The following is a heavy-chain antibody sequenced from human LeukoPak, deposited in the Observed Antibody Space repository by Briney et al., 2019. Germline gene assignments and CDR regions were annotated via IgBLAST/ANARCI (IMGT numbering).Heavy chain of an antibody. CDR1: GYSISSGYY. J-gene: IGHJ6*03. Sequence: SETLSLTCAVSGYSISSGYYWVWIRQPPAKGLEWIGSIYHSGSTYYNPSLKSRVTISVDTSKNQFSLKLSSVTAADTAVYYCGRLAAGGFFYCYMDVWGKGTTVTVSS. D-gene: IGHD6-13*01. CDR2: IYHSGST. V-gene: IGHV4-38-2*01. CDR3: GRLAAGGFFYCYMDV.